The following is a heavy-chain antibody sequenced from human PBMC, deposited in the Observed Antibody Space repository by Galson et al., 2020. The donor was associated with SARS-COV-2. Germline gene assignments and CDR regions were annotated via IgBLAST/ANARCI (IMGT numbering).Heavy chain of an antibody. CDR1: GYIFTAYY. D-gene: IGHD3-10*01. CDR3: AKGTLYYYNSGSYRFDS. J-gene: IGHJ4*02. Sequence: QISCKPSGYIFTAYYMHWLRHAPGQGLEWMGRLNPTRGSPSYAHNFQAKVTMTRDTSINTAYMELSRLRSDDMAVYYCAKGTLYYYNSGSYRFDSWGQGTLVTVSS. V-gene: IGHV1-2*06. CDR2: LNPTRGSP.